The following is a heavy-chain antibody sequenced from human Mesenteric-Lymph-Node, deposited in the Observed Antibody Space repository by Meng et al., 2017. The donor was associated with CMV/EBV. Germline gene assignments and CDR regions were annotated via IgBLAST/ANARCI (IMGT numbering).Heavy chain of an antibody. Sequence: GESLKISCAASGLIVSSNYITWVRQPPGKGLECVSVIYSDGRTHYADSVKGRFTISRDNPKNTVYLQMNSLRPEDTAVYYCARVASSSAWWFDPWGQGTLVTVSS. J-gene: IGHJ5*02. CDR2: IYSDGRT. D-gene: IGHD6-6*01. CDR1: GLIVSSNY. CDR3: ARVASSSAWWFDP. V-gene: IGHV3-66*02.